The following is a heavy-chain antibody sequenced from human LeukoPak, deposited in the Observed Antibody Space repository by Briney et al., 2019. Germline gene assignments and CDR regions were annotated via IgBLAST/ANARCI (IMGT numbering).Heavy chain of an antibody. V-gene: IGHV3-7*01. CDR1: GLTLSNYW. CDR2: IGHDGYYI. J-gene: IGHJ4*02. Sequence: PGGSLRLSCAASGLTLSNYWMTWVRQAPGKGLEWVAIIGHDGYYIRYGDSVRGRFTISRDNANNALYLQMTSLRVEDTAIYYCVRASSWYNTDWYAGGFDLWGQGALVAVSS. D-gene: IGHD6-19*01. CDR3: VRASSWYNTDWYAGGFDL.